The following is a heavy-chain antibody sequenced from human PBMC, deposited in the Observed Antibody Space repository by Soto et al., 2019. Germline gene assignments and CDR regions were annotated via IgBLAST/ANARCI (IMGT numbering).Heavy chain of an antibody. V-gene: IGHV4-59*08. CDR3: AGGSVALFDY. Sequence: QVQLRESGPGLVKPSGTLSLTCTVSGTSISSYYWTWIRQPPGKGLEWIGSVYYTGERDYNPSPKSRLTTSIDMSGNQFSLKLTSVTAADTAVYYCAGGSVALFDYWGQGARVSVSS. CDR1: GTSISSYY. CDR2: VYYTGER. D-gene: IGHD3-10*01. J-gene: IGHJ4*02.